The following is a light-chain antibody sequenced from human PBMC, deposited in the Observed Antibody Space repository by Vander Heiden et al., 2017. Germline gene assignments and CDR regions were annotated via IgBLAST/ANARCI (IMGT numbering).Light chain of an antibody. V-gene: IGLV2-14*01. Sequence: QSALTQPASVSGSPGPSTTISCTGTSSDVGGYNYVSWYQQHPGKAPKLMIYDVSNRPSGVSNRFSGSKSGNTASLTISGLQAEDEADYYCSSYTSSSTRVFGTGTKVTVL. CDR3: SSYTSSSTRV. CDR2: DVS. J-gene: IGLJ1*01. CDR1: SSDVGGYNY.